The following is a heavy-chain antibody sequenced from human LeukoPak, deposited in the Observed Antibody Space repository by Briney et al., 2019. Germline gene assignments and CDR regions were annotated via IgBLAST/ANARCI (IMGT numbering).Heavy chain of an antibody. CDR3: ARSQYDYIWGNYRNPDY. CDR1: GYTFTRYG. Sequence: ASVKVSCKASGYTFTRYGITWVRQAPGHRLKRMGWISAYNGNTNYAQKVQGRVTMTTDTSTSTAYMELRSLRSDDTAVYYCARSQYDYIWGNYRNPDYWGQGTLVTVSS. V-gene: IGHV1-18*01. CDR2: ISAYNGNT. D-gene: IGHD3-16*02. J-gene: IGHJ4*02.